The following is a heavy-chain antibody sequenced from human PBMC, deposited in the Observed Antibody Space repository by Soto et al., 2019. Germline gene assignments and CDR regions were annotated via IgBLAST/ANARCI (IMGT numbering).Heavy chain of an antibody. D-gene: IGHD6-19*01. Sequence: GASVKVSCKASGGTFSSYAISWVRQAPGQGLEWMGGIIPIFGTANYAQKFQGRVTVTTDTSTSTAYMELRSLRSDDTAVYYCARGLQWLAYFDYWGQGTLVTVS. V-gene: IGHV1-69*05. CDR1: GGTFSSYA. CDR3: ARGLQWLAYFDY. CDR2: IIPIFGTA. J-gene: IGHJ4*02.